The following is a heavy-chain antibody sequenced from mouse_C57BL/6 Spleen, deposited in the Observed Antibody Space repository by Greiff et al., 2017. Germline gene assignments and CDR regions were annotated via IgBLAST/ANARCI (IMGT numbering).Heavy chain of an antibody. D-gene: IGHD1-1*01. J-gene: IGHJ3*01. CDR2: INPYNGGT. V-gene: IGHV1-19*01. CDR1: GYTFTDYY. Sequence: VQLKQSGPVLVKPGASVKMSCKASGYTFTDYYMNWVKQSHGKSLEWIGVINPYNGGTSYNQKFKGKATLTVDKSSSTAYMELNSLTSEDSAVYYCARFSYGSEGWFAYWGQGTLVTVSA. CDR3: ARFSYGSEGWFAY.